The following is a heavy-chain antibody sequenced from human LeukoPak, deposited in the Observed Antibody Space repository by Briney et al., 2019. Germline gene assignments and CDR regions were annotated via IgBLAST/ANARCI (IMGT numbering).Heavy chain of an antibody. CDR2: MYYSESP. D-gene: IGHD5-18*01. V-gene: IGHV4-59*01. CDR1: GDSIGNYY. CDR3: ARGGGAASYGFSWFDP. J-gene: IGHJ5*02. Sequence: SETLSLTCTVSGDSIGNYYWSWIRQPPGKGLEWIGCMYYSESPNYNPSLKSRVAISVDTSKNQFSLKLSSVTAADTAVYYCARGGGAASYGFSWFDPWGQGTLVTVSS.